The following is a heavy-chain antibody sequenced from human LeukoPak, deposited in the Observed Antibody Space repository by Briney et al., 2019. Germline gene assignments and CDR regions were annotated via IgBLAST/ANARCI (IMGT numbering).Heavy chain of an antibody. V-gene: IGHV3-74*01. CDR2: IDPDGSTT. CDR1: GFTLSSYW. D-gene: IGHD6-13*01. Sequence: GGSLRLSCAASGFTLSSYWMHWVRQAPGEGLVWVSRIDPDGSTTNCADSVKGRFTNSRDNAKNTLYLQMNSLRAEDTALYYCTRVQAGRAGLMDVWGRGTTVTVSS. CDR3: TRVQAGRAGLMDV. J-gene: IGHJ6*02.